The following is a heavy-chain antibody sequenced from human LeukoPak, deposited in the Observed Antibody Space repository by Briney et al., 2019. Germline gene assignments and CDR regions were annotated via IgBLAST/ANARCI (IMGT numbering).Heavy chain of an antibody. CDR1: GFTFSSYG. V-gene: IGHV3-30*02. J-gene: IGHJ4*02. D-gene: IGHD1-26*01. Sequence: GGSLRPSCAASGFTFSSYGMHWVRQAPGKGLEWVAFIRYDGSNKYYADSVKGRFTISRDNSKNTLYLQTNSLRAEDTAVYYCAKDLSGSAHWGQGTLVTVSS. CDR3: AKDLSGSAH. CDR2: IRYDGSNK.